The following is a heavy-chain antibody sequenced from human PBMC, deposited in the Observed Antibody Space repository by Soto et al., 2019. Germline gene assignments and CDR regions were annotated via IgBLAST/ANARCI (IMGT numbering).Heavy chain of an antibody. CDR2: IIPIFGTA. J-gene: IGHJ4*02. D-gene: IGHD3-22*01. V-gene: IGHV1-69*12. CDR3: ASHYDSSGYYYRGLDY. Sequence: QVQLVQSGAEVKKPGSSVKVSCKASGGTFSSYAISWVRQAPGQGLEWMGGIIPIFGTADYAQKFQGRVTMTGDESTSTGSMELSSLRSEDTAVYYCASHYDSSGYYYRGLDYWGQGTLVTVSS. CDR1: GGTFSSYA.